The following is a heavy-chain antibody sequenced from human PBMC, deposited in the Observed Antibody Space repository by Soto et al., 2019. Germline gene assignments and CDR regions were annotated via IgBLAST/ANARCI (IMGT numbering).Heavy chain of an antibody. CDR3: AATVTTAAFDI. V-gene: IGHV1-69*13. CDR2: IIPIFGTA. Sequence: ASVKVSCKASGGTFSSYAISWVRQAPGQGLEWMGGIIPIFGTANYAQKFQGRVTITADESTSTAYMELSSLRSEDTAVHYCAATVTTAAFDIWGQGTMVTVSS. J-gene: IGHJ3*02. D-gene: IGHD4-17*01. CDR1: GGTFSSYA.